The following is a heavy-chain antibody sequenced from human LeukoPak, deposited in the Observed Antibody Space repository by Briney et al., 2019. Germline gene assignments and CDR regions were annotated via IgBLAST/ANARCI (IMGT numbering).Heavy chain of an antibody. CDR1: GFTFSTSW. D-gene: IGHD6-13*01. CDR3: SSPMATAGSMGAY. CDR2: INKDGGGI. Sequence: QPAGSLRLSCEASGFTFSTSWMDWVRQAPGKGLEWVANINKDGGGIDYVDSVKGRFTISRDNAKNSLFLQMNSLRAEDTAVYYCSSPMATAGSMGAYWGQGTLVTVSS. J-gene: IGHJ4*02. V-gene: IGHV3-7*05.